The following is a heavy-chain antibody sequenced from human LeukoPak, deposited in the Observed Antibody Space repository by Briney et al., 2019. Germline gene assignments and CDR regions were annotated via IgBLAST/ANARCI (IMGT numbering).Heavy chain of an antibody. CDR1: GGSFSGYY. CDR2: INHSGST. CDR3: ARGAGHKPY. Sequence: SETLSLTCAVYGGSFSGYYWSWIRQPPGKGLEWIGEINHSGSTNYNPSHKSRVTISVDTSKNQFSLKLSSVTAADTAVYYCARGAGHKPYWGQGTLVTVSS. J-gene: IGHJ4*02. V-gene: IGHV4-34*01.